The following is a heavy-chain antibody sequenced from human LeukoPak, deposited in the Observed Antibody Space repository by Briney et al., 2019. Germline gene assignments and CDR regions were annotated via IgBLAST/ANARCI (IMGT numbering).Heavy chain of an antibody. CDR2: INPNSGGT. V-gene: IGHV1-2*02. CDR3: ARDRVTLPPDY. CDR1: GYTFTGYY. J-gene: IGHJ4*02. Sequence: APVKVSCKASGYTFTGYYMHWVRQAPGQGLEWMGWINPNSGGTKYAQKFQGRVTMTSDTSISTAYMELSNLRSDDTAVYYCARDRVTLPPDYWGQGTLVTVSS. D-gene: IGHD2-21*02.